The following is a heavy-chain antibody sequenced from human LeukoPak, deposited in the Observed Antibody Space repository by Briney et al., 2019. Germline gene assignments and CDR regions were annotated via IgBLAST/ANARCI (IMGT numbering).Heavy chain of an antibody. D-gene: IGHD6-19*01. J-gene: IGHJ4*02. Sequence: GGSLRLSCAASGFTCSSYSMNWVRQAPGKGLEWVSSISSSSSYIYYADSVKGRFTISRDNAKNSLYLQMNSLRAEDTAVYYCARAGSGWLIDYWGQGTLVTVSS. CDR2: ISSSSSYI. CDR1: GFTCSSYS. V-gene: IGHV3-21*01. CDR3: ARAGSGWLIDY.